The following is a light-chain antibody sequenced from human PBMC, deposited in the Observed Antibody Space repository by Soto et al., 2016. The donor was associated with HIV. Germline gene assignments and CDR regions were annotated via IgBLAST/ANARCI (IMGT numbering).Light chain of an antibody. CDR2: TTS. J-gene: IGKJ4*01. V-gene: IGKV1-39*01. CDR1: QTIRKY. CDR3: QQSYTTPLT. Sequence: DIQMTQSPSSLSASVGDRVIITCRASQTIRKYLNWYQQKPGKAPVLLISTTSSLQSGVASRFSGSGSGAEFTLTISNLQPEDFATYYCQQSYTTPLTFGGGTKVEIE.